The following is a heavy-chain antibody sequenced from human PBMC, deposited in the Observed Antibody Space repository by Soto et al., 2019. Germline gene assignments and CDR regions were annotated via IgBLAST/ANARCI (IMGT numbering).Heavy chain of an antibody. CDR3: ATSPHSGYDYDY. CDR1: GYTLTELS. CDR2: FDPEDGET. Sequence: ASVKLSFKVSGYTLTELSMHWARQAPGKGLERMGGFDPEDGETIYAQKFQGRVTMTEDTSTDTAYMELSSLRSEDTAVHYCATSPHSGYDYDYWGQGTLVTVSS. D-gene: IGHD5-12*01. J-gene: IGHJ4*02. V-gene: IGHV1-24*01.